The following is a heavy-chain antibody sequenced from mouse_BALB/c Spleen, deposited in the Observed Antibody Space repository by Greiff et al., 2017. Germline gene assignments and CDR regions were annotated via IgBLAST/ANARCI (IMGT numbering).Heavy chain of an antibody. J-gene: IGHJ4*01. CDR3: ARSDSSGYGAMDY. V-gene: IGHV1-87*01. Sequence: QVQLQQSGAELARPGASVKLSCKASGYTFTSYWMQWVKQRPGQGLEWIGAIYPGDGDTRYTQKFKGKATLTADKSSSTAYMQLSSLASEDSAVYYCARSDSSGYGAMDYWGQGTSVTVSS. CDR1: GYTFTSYW. CDR2: IYPGDGDT. D-gene: IGHD3-2*01.